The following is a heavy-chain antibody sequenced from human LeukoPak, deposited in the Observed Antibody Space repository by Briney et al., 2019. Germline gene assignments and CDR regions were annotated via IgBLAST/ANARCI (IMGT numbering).Heavy chain of an antibody. D-gene: IGHD3-22*01. CDR1: GFTFSSYS. Sequence: KSGGSLRLSCAASGFTFSSYSMNWVRQAPGKGLEWVSSISSSSSYIYYADSVKGRFTISRDNAKNSLYLQMNSLRAEDTAVYYCAKGSGYYPEGSDYWGQGTLVTVSS. CDR3: AKGSGYYPEGSDY. V-gene: IGHV3-21*04. CDR2: ISSSSSYI. J-gene: IGHJ4*02.